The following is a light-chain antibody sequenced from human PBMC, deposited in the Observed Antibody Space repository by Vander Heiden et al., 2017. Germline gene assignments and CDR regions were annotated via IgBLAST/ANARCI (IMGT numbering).Light chain of an antibody. CDR3: QVWDSSSDHPV. CDR2: DDS. V-gene: IGLV3-21*02. CDR1: NIEIKS. Sequence: SYLWTQPPPVSVAPGQTARITCGGHNIEIKSVHWYQQKSGQAPVVVVYDDSDRPSEIPERFSGSNSGNTATLTITRVEAGDEADYYCQVWDSSSDHPVFGGGTRLTVL. J-gene: IGLJ3*02.